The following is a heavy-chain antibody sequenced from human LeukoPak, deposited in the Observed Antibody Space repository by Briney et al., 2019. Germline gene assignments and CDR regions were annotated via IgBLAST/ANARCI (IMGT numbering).Heavy chain of an antibody. CDR3: AKDGGGSLEWLPPMDV. CDR2: ITGSGGGT. V-gene: IGHV3-23*01. D-gene: IGHD3-3*01. CDR1: GFTFSSHA. Sequence: GGSLILSCAASGFTFSSHAMGWVRQAPGKGLEWVSSITGSGGGTYYGDSVKGRFTISRDNSKNTLYLQMNSLRAEDTAVYYCAKDGGGSLEWLPPMDVWGQGTTVTVSS. J-gene: IGHJ6*02.